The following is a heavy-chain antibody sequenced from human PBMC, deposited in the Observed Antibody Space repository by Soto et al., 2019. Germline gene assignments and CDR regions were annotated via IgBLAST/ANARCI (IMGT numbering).Heavy chain of an antibody. D-gene: IGHD4-4*01. J-gene: IGHJ4*02. Sequence: SLRLSCASSVFSFRNYAMHCVRRVPGKCLEWVSGISWHSGTIGYADSVRGRFTISRDNAKNSLYLQMNSLRPEDTALYYCVKEKIYRNYAYYFESWGQATLVNVSS. V-gene: IGHV3-9*01. CDR2: ISWHSGTI. CDR1: VFSFRNYA. CDR3: VKEKIYRNYAYYFES.